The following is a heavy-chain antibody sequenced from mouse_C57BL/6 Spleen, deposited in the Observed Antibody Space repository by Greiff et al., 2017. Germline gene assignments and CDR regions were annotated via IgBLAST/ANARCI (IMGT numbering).Heavy chain of an antibody. D-gene: IGHD2-4*01. CDR1: GYSITSGYY. CDR3: ARDRSYDYDYFDY. V-gene: IGHV3-6*01. CDR2: ISYDGSN. J-gene: IGHJ2*01. Sequence: DVQLQESGPGLVKPSQSLSLTCSVTGYSITSGYYWNWIRQFPGNKLEWMGYISYDGSNNYNPSLKNRISITRDTSKNQFFLKLNSVTTEDTATYYCARDRSYDYDYFDYWGQGTTLTVSS.